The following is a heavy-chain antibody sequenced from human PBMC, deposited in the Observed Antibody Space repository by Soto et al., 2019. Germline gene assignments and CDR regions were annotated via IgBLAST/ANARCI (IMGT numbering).Heavy chain of an antibody. CDR1: SDSSSSYK. J-gene: IGHJ6*02. V-gene: IGHV4-59*08. Sequence: QVQLHESGPGLVKPSETLSLTCTVSSDSSSSYKWSWIRQTPGKGLEWIGYIDNNGGTSYNPSLRSRVTMSIDTSKKQFSLKLSSVTAADTAMYYCVRQGFGAQHGLVDVWGQGTTVIVSS. CDR3: VRQGFGAQHGLVDV. D-gene: IGHD3-10*01. CDR2: IDNNGGT.